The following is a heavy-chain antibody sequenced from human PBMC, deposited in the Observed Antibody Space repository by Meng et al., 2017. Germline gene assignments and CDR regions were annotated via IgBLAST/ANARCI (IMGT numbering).Heavy chain of an antibody. D-gene: IGHD6-13*01. J-gene: IGHJ4*02. V-gene: IGHV3-15*01. CDR1: GLRFTDAW. CDR2: IKRNRDGGTI. CDR3: ATGAAAADH. Sequence: EVELVEVGGGLVKPGGSLRLSCVASGLRFTDAWMSWVRQAPGKGLEWVGRIKRNRDGGTIDYAARVKGRFTISRDESKNTLYLQMDSLITEDTAVYFCATGAAAADHWGQGTLVTVSS.